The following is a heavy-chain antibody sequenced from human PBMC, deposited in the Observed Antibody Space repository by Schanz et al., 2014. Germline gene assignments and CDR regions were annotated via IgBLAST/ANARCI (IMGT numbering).Heavy chain of an antibody. CDR1: GFPFSSHG. J-gene: IGHJ4*02. V-gene: IGHV3-30*18. CDR3: AKSYDTSGYSGFDY. CDR2: ISYHGSEK. D-gene: IGHD3-22*01. Sequence: QVQLVESGGGVVQPGRSLKLSCAASGFPFSSHGMHWVRQAPAKGLEWVAVISYHGSEKYYADSVKGRFTISRDNSKNTLYLQMNSLRTEDTAVYFCAKSYDTSGYSGFDYWGQGTLVTVSS.